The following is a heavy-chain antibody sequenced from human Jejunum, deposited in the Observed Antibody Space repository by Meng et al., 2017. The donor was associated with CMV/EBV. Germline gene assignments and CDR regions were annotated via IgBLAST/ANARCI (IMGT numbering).Heavy chain of an antibody. J-gene: IGHJ4*02. CDR1: GFTVSSNY. CDR3: ARLGTVVVVAVY. V-gene: IGHV3-66*01. CDR2: IYSGGST. D-gene: IGHD2-15*01. Sequence: EVQLVESXXGLVQPGGSLKLSCAASGFTVSSNYMSWVRQAPGKGLEWVSIIYSGGSTYYADSVKGRFTISRDNSKNTLYLQMNSLRAEDTAVYYCARLGTVVVVAVYWGQGTLVTVS.